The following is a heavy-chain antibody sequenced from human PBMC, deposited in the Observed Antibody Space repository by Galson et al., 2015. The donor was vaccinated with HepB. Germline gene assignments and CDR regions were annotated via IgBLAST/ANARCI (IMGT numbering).Heavy chain of an antibody. Sequence: SLRLSCAASGFMFDTYAMHWVRQAPGKGLEWVAIISYDESQKYYADSVKGRFTISRDNSKNTLFLHMKNLRLDDTAVYYCAREERRGASYYLDSWGQGTLVTGSA. CDR1: GFMFDTYA. J-gene: IGHJ4*02. D-gene: IGHD1-1*01. CDR2: ISYDESQK. CDR3: AREERRGASYYLDS. V-gene: IGHV3-30*14.